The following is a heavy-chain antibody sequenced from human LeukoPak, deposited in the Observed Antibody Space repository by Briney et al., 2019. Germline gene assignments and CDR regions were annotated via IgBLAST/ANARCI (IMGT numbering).Heavy chain of an antibody. CDR1: GLSLGNYW. D-gene: IGHD3-10*01. V-gene: IGHV3-7*01. Sequence: GESLKISCVGSGLSLGNYWMDWVRQAPGKGLEWVANIRKDGGDIHYVDSVKGRFTISRDNAKNSVYLQMHRLRAEDTAVYYCARDAFGDFSYWGQGILVTVSS. CDR2: IRKDGGDI. J-gene: IGHJ4*02. CDR3: ARDAFGDFSY.